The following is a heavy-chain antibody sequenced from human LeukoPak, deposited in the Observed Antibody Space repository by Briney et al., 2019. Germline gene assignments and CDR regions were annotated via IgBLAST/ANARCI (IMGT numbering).Heavy chain of an antibody. J-gene: IGHJ5*02. CDR1: GNTFTNSN. D-gene: IGHD2-15*01. V-gene: IGHV1-46*01. CDR3: AGXXXXGXWXDP. Sequence: ASVKVSCKASGNTFTNSNIHWVRQAPGEGLEWMGIINTGAGGTNYAQKFQGRVTMSRDTSTSTVYLELSSLRSEDTAVYYFAGXXXXGXWXDPWXXGTLVIV. CDR2: INTGAGGT.